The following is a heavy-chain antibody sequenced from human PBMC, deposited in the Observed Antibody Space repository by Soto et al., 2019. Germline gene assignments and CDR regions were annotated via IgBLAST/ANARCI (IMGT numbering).Heavy chain of an antibody. Sequence: QVQLVQSGAEVKKPGASVKVSCKASGYTFTSYEMYWVRQAPGQGLEWMGIINPSGGSTTYAQKFQGRFTMTRDTSTSTVYMELSSLRSEDTAVYYCARDRRDGYNTFDYWGQGTLVTVSS. V-gene: IGHV1-46*01. CDR2: INPSGGST. D-gene: IGHD5-12*01. J-gene: IGHJ4*02. CDR3: ARDRRDGYNTFDY. CDR1: GYTFTSYE.